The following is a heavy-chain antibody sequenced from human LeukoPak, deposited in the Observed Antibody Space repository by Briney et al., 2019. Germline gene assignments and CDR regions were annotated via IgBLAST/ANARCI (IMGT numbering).Heavy chain of an antibody. V-gene: IGHV4-4*09. CDR3: ASSFNYYYYMDV. CDR2: IYTSGST. J-gene: IGHJ6*03. Sequence: SETLSLTCTVSGGSISSYYWSWIRQPPGKGLEWIGYIYTSGSTNYNPSLKSRVTISVDTSKSQFSLKLSSVTAADTAVYYCASSFNYYYYMDVWGKGTTVTVSS. CDR1: GGSISSYY. D-gene: IGHD2-2*01.